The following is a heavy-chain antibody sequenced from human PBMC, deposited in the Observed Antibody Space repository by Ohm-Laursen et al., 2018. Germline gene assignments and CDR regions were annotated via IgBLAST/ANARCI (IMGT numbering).Heavy chain of an antibody. CDR2: IFYSGSI. CDR3: ATFGGVPG. CDR1: GGSISDYY. V-gene: IGHV4-59*01. D-gene: IGHD3-16*01. Sequence: GTLSLTCTVSGGSISDYYWSWIRQPPGKGLEWIGYIFYSGSINYNPSLKSRVTMSVDTSKNQFSLKLSSVTAADTAVYYCATFGGVPGWGQGTLVTVSS. J-gene: IGHJ4*02.